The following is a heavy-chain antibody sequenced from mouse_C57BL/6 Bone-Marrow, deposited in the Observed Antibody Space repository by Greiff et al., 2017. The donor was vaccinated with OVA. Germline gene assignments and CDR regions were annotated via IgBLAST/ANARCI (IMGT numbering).Heavy chain of an antibody. Sequence: QVQLQQPGAELVKPGASVKISCKASGYAFSSSWMNWVKQRPGKGLEWIGRIYPGDGDTNYNGKFKGKATLTADKSSSTAYMQLSSLTSEDSAVYFCARENYYGSSPFDYWGQGTTLTVSS. CDR3: ARENYYGSSPFDY. D-gene: IGHD1-1*01. CDR1: GYAFSSSW. J-gene: IGHJ2*01. V-gene: IGHV1-82*01. CDR2: IYPGDGDT.